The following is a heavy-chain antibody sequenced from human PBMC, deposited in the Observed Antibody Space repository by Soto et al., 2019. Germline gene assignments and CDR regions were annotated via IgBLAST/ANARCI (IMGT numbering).Heavy chain of an antibody. J-gene: IGHJ4*02. CDR2: ISGSGGST. CDR3: ARGTIGSPNSFGY. Sequence: EVQLLESGGGLVQPGGSLRLSCAASGFTFSSYAMSWVRQAPGKGLEWVSAISGSGGSTYYAESVKGRFTISRDNSKNTLYLQMNRLRAEDTAVYYCARGTIGSPNSFGYWGQGHLVTVSS. V-gene: IGHV3-23*01. D-gene: IGHD1-26*01. CDR1: GFTFSSYA.